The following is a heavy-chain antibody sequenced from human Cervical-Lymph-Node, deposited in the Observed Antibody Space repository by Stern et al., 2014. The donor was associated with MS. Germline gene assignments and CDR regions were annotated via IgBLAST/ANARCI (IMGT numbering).Heavy chain of an antibody. CDR1: GGTFSTSV. D-gene: IGHD2-21*02. V-gene: IGHV1-69*12. CDR2: IIPVFGTT. Sequence: QVQLVQSGAEVKKPGSSVKVSCKASGGTFSTSVISWLRQAPGQGLEWMGGIIPVFGTTNYGQKFQGRVTITADESTSTAYMELSSLRSEDTAMYYCATYYCGGDCYSGYFDPWGQGTLVTVSS. CDR3: ATYYCGGDCYSGYFDP. J-gene: IGHJ5*01.